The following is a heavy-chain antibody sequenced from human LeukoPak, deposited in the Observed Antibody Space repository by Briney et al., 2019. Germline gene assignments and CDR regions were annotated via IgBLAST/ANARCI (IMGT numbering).Heavy chain of an antibody. J-gene: IGHJ4*02. CDR3: TRDGYSSSWPYFDY. V-gene: IGHV3-21*01. Sequence: GGSLRLSCAASGFTFSSCSMNWVRQAPGKGLEWVSSISSSSSYIYYADSVKGRFTISRDNAKNSLYLQMNSLRAEDTAVYYCTRDGYSSSWPYFDYWGQGTLVTVSS. D-gene: IGHD6-13*01. CDR1: GFTFSSCS. CDR2: ISSSSSYI.